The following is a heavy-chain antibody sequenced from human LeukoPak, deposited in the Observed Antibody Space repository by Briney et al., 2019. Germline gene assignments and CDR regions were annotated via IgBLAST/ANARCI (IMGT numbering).Heavy chain of an antibody. D-gene: IGHD1-26*01. J-gene: IGHJ4*02. CDR2: ISETSSHI. CDR1: GFIFSGYS. CDR3: AKDRMGATAVFDS. Sequence: PGGSLRLSCADSGFIFSGYSMNWVRQAPGKGLEWVSSISETSSHISYADSVKGRFTISRDNSQNTLYLQMNNLRAEDTAIYYCAKDRMGATAVFDSWGQGTLVTVSS. V-gene: IGHV3-21*04.